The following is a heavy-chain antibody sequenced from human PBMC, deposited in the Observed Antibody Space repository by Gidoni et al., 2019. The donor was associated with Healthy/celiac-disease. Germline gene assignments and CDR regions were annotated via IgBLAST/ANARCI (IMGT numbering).Heavy chain of an antibody. CDR2: ISWDGGST. CDR3: AKLEITETNTGGDY. D-gene: IGHD1-7*01. V-gene: IGHV3-43*01. CDR1: GFTFDDYT. J-gene: IGHJ4*02. Sequence: EVQLVASGGLVVQPGGSLRLSCAASGFTFDDYTMHWVRHAPGKGLEWVSVISWDGGSTYYADSVKGRFTISRDNSKNSLYLQMNRLRTEDTALYYCAKLEITETNTGGDYWGQGTLVTVSS.